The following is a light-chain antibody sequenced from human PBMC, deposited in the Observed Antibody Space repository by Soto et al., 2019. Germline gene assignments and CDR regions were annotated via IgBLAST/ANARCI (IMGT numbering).Light chain of an antibody. V-gene: IGLV1-51*01. J-gene: IGLJ1*01. CDR2: EVT. CDR1: SSNIGNNY. CDR3: SSYSSSATLYV. Sequence: QSVLTQPPSVSAAPGQKVTISCSGSSSNIGNNYVSWYQQLPGTAPKLLIYEVTYRPSGVSDRFSGSKSGNTASLTVSGLQAEDEADYYCSSYSSSATLYVFGTGTKVTVL.